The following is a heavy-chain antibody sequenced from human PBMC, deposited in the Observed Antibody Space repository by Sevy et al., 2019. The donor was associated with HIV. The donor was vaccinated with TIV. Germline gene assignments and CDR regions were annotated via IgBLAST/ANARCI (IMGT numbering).Heavy chain of an antibody. CDR3: ARSYYYDSSGPFDY. Sequence: GGSLRLSCAASGFTFSSYAMHWVRQAPGKGLEWVAVISYDGSNKYYADSVKGRFTISRDNSKNTLYLQMNSLRAEDTAVYYCARSYYYDSSGPFDYWGQGTLVTVSS. CDR2: ISYDGSNK. D-gene: IGHD3-22*01. CDR1: GFTFSSYA. J-gene: IGHJ4*02. V-gene: IGHV3-30*04.